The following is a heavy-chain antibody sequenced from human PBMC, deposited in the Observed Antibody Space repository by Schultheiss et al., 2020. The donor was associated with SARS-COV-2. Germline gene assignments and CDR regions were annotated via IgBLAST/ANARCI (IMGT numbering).Heavy chain of an antibody. D-gene: IGHD2-2*01. CDR1: GGSFSGYY. V-gene: IGHV4-34*01. CDR2: INHSGST. CDR3: ARGYCSSTSCSEGAFDI. J-gene: IGHJ3*02. Sequence: SETLSLTCAVYGGSFSGYYWSWIRQPPGKGLEWIGEINHSGSTNYNPSLKSRVTISVDTSKNQFSLKLSSVTAADTAVYYCARGYCSSTSCSEGAFDIWGQGTMVTVSS.